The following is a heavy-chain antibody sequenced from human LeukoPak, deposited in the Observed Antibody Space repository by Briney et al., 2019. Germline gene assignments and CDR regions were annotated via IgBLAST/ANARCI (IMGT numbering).Heavy chain of an antibody. D-gene: IGHD6-13*01. V-gene: IGHV3-30*04. J-gene: IGHJ5*02. CDR2: ISYDGSNK. Sequence: PGGPLRLSCAASGFTFSSYAMHWVRQAPGKGLEWVAVISYDGSNKYYADSVKGRFTISRDNSKNTLYLQMNSLRAEDTAVYYCASSDAGYSSSWATYNWFDPWGQGTLVTVSS. CDR3: ASSDAGYSSSWATYNWFDP. CDR1: GFTFSSYA.